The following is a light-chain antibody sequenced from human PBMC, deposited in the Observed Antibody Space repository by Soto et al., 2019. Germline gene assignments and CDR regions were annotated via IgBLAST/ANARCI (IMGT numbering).Light chain of an antibody. Sequence: EIELTQSPGTLSLSPGERATLSCRASQSVSSSYLAWYQQKPGQAPRLLIYGASSRATGIPDRFSGSGSGTDFTLTISRLEPEDFAVYYCQQYGSSRTFGQGTKVDIK. CDR1: QSVSSSY. J-gene: IGKJ1*01. CDR2: GAS. CDR3: QQYGSSRT. V-gene: IGKV3-20*01.